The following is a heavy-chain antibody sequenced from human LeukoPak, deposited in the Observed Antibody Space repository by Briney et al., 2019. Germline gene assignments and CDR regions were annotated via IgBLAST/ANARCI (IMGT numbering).Heavy chain of an antibody. CDR3: ARDRHSSSWYPDFDY. J-gene: IGHJ4*02. Sequence: ASVKVSCKASGYTFTSYGISWVRQAPRQGLEWMGWISAYNGNTNYAQKLQGRVTMTTGTSTSTAYMELRSLRSDDTAVYYCARDRHSSSWYPDFDYWGQGTLVTVSS. CDR1: GYTFTSYG. CDR2: ISAYNGNT. D-gene: IGHD6-13*01. V-gene: IGHV1-18*01.